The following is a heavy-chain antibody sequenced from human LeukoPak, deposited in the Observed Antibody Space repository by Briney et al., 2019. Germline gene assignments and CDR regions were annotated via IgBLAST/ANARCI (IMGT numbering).Heavy chain of an antibody. D-gene: IGHD6-19*01. CDR2: INPNSGGT. CDR1: GYTFTGYY. CDR3: ARDRIAVAGRGKGLSPTLFDY. V-gene: IGHV1-2*02. Sequence: ASVKLSCKASGYTFTGYYMHWVRQAPGQGLEWMGWINPNSGGTNYAQKFQGRVTMTRDTSISTAYMELSRLRSDDTAVYYCARDRIAVAGRGKGLSPTLFDYWGQGTLVTVSS. J-gene: IGHJ4*02.